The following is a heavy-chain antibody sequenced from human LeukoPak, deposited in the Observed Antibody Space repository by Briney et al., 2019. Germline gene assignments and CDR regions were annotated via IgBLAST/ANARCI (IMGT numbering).Heavy chain of an antibody. CDR1: GGSISSYY. D-gene: IGHD3-3*01. Sequence: SETLSLTCTVSGGSISSYYWSWIRQPPGKGLEWIGYIYYSGSTNYNPSLKSRVTISVDTSKNQFSLKLSSVTAADTAVYYCARLGDDFWSGYSQPISYYYYGMDVWGQGTMVTVSS. J-gene: IGHJ6*02. V-gene: IGHV4-59*01. CDR3: ARLGDDFWSGYSQPISYYYYGMDV. CDR2: IYYSGST.